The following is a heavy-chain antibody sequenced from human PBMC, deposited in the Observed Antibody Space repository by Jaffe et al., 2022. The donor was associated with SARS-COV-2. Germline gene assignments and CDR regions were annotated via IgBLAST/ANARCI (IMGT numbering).Heavy chain of an antibody. CDR3: AKDLTTVITYYYYGMDV. D-gene: IGHD4-17*01. CDR1: GFTFSKYG. Sequence: QEQLVESGGGVVQAGRSLRLSCAASGFTFSKYGMHWVRQAPGKGLEWVAVISYDGYQKNYADSVKGRFTISRDNSKSTLYLEMNSLRAEDTAVYYCAKDLTTVITYYYYGMDVWGQGTTVTVSS. J-gene: IGHJ6*02. CDR2: ISYDGYQK. V-gene: IGHV3-30*18.